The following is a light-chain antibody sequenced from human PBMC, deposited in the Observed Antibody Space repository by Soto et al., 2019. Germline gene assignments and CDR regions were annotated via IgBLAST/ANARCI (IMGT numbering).Light chain of an antibody. CDR3: AAWDDSLNGLV. J-gene: IGLJ2*01. CDR1: SSNIGSYS. Sequence: QPVLTQPPSASGTPGQRVTISCSGSSSNIGSYSASWYQQLPGAAPKLLIHSNNQRPSGVPDRFAGSKSGTSASLAISGLRSDDEADYYCAAWDDSLNGLVFGGGTKLTVL. V-gene: IGLV1-44*01. CDR2: SNN.